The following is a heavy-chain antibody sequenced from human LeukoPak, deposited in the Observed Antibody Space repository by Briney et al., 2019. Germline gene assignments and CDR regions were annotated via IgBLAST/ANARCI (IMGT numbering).Heavy chain of an antibody. Sequence: PSETLSLTGTVSGGSISSYYWSWIRQPPGKGLEWIGYIYYSGSTNYNPSLKSRVTISVDTSKNQFSLKLSSVTAADTAVYYCARNQGVVAWRAYMDVWGKGSTVTVSS. CDR2: IYYSGST. V-gene: IGHV4-59*01. CDR3: ARNQGVVAWRAYMDV. CDR1: GGSISSYY. D-gene: IGHD3-3*01. J-gene: IGHJ6*03.